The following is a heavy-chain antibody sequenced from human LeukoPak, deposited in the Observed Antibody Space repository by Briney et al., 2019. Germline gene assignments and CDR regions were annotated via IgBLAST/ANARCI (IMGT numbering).Heavy chain of an antibody. CDR1: GHIFTNYY. CDR3: ARGAVDVSCSGGSCYHLDY. D-gene: IGHD2-15*01. V-gene: IGHV1-8*01. Sequence: ASVKVSCKASGHIFTNYYINWVRQATGQGLEWMGWMNPNSGNTGYAQKFQGRVTMTRNTSISTAYMELSSLRSEDAAVYYCARGAVDVSCSGGSCYHLDYWGQGTLVTVSS. J-gene: IGHJ4*02. CDR2: MNPNSGNT.